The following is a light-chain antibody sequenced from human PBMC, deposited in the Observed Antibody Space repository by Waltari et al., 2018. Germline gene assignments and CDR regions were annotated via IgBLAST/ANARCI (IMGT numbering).Light chain of an antibody. Sequence: QLVLTQSPSASASLGASVKLTCTRSSGHSTNKMAWHQQQPEKGPRYWMKINSDGRHSKGDEVPDRFVCASSVAARYLTISSLHSEDEADYYCQTGGHGTWVFGGGTKLTVL. J-gene: IGLJ3*02. V-gene: IGLV4-69*01. CDR1: SGHSTNK. CDR2: INSDGRH. CDR3: QTGGHGTWV.